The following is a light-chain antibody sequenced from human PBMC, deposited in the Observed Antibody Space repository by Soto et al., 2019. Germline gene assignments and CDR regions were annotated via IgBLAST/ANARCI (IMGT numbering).Light chain of an antibody. CDR2: EDN. CDR1: SGSIASNY. J-gene: IGLJ2*01. CDR3: QSYDSSIVV. V-gene: IGLV6-57*04. Sequence: NFMLTQQHSVSESPGKTVTISCTRSSGSIASNYVQWYQQRPGSAPTTVIYEDNQRPSGVPDRFSGSIDSSSNSASLTISGLKTEDEADYYCQSYDSSIVVFGGGTKLTVL.